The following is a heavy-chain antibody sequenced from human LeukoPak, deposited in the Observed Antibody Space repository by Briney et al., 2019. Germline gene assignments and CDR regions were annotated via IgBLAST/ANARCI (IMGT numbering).Heavy chain of an antibody. CDR2: ISSSSSYI. V-gene: IGHV3-21*01. Sequence: GGSLRLSCAASGFTFSSYSMNWVRQAPGKGLEWVSSISSSSSYIYYADSVKGRFTISRDNAKNSLYLQMNSLRAEDTAVYYCAGSDEHSSSWFFDYWGQGTLVTVSS. CDR1: GFTFSSYS. J-gene: IGHJ4*02. D-gene: IGHD6-13*01. CDR3: AGSDEHSSSWFFDY.